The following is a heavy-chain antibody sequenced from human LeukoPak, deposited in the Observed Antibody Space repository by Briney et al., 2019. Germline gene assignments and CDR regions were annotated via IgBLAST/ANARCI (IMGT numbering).Heavy chain of an antibody. J-gene: IGHJ6*03. V-gene: IGHV1-8*02. CDR1: GGTFSSYA. CDR3: AGLVRGYYYMDV. Sequence: ASVKVSCKASGGTFSSYAISWVRQAPGQGLEWMGWMNPNSGNTGYAQKFQGRVTMTRNTSISTAYMELSSLRSEDTAVYYCAGLVRGYYYMDVWGKGTTVTVSS. CDR2: MNPNSGNT. D-gene: IGHD3-10*01.